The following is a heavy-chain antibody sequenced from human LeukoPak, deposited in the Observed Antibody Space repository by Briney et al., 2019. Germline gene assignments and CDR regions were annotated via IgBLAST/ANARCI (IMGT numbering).Heavy chain of an antibody. V-gene: IGHV4-59*01. CDR1: GGSISSYY. CDR3: ARDRTEIVGTTLYYYYGIDV. J-gene: IGHJ6*02. D-gene: IGHD1-26*01. Sequence: PSETLSLTCTVSGGSISSYYWSWIRQPPGKGLEWIGYIYYSGSTDYNPSLKSRVTISVDTSKNQFSLNLSSVTAADTAVYYCARDRTEIVGTTLYYYYGIDVWGQGTTVTVSS. CDR2: IYYSGST.